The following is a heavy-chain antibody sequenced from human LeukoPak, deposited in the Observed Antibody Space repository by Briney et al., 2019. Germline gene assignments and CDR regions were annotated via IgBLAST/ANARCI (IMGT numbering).Heavy chain of an antibody. J-gene: IGHJ4*02. CDR3: ARGISGSLLRD. CDR1: GGSITYYH. D-gene: IGHD1-26*01. CDR2: IYYSGST. Sequence: SETLSLTCTVSGGSITYYHWSWIRQPPGKGLEWIGYIYYSGSTNYNPSLKSRVTISVDTPKNQFSLKLSSVTAADTAVYYCARGISGSLLRDWGQGTLVIVSS. V-gene: IGHV4-59*08.